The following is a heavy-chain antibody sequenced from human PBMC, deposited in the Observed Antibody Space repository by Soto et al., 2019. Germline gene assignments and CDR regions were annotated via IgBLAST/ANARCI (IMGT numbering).Heavy chain of an antibody. J-gene: IGHJ4*02. V-gene: IGHV3-30*18. CDR3: AKDSGRGSADYYFDY. D-gene: IGHD3-10*01. CDR2: ISSDGKDK. CDR1: GFTFSSYA. Sequence: QVHLVESGGGVVQPGRSLRLSCAASGFTFSSYAIHWVRQAPGKGLEWVAVISSDGKDKYSADSMKCRFAISRDNSKNTLYLQMNSLRAEDTAVYYCAKDSGRGSADYYFDYWGQGTLVTVSS.